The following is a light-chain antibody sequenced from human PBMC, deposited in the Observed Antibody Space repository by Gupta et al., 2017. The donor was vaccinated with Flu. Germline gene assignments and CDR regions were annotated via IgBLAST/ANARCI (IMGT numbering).Light chain of an antibody. CDR2: AAS. V-gene: IGKV3-20*01. Sequence: EIVLTQSPGTLSLSPGERATLSCRASQSVSSNLLAWYQQQPGLAPRLLIYAASSRATGIPDRFSGSGYGTDFTLTSRRREPEDFAVYYWQQDSISWTFGQGTKVEIK. CDR3: QQDSISWT. CDR1: QSVSSNL. J-gene: IGKJ1*01.